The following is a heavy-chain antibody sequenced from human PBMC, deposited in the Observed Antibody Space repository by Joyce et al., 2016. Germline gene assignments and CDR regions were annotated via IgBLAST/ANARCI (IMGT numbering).Heavy chain of an antibody. V-gene: IGHV1-58*01. Sequence: QLVQSGPEVRKPATSVKVSCKPSGFIFNSAAVHWVRQAPGQRLEWIGWIAFGSGNKKYEQNFQQRVTFIRDVSTSTAYMELTSLRSEDTAVYYCATDRVGALSPWGPGTLVTVSS. J-gene: IGHJ4*02. CDR1: GFIFNSAA. CDR3: ATDRVGALSP. CDR2: IAFGSGNK. D-gene: IGHD1-26*01.